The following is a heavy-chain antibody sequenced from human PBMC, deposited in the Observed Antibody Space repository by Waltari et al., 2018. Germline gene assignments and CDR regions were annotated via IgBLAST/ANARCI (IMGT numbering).Heavy chain of an antibody. J-gene: IGHJ6*02. CDR3: ARAQTKSWGLYYYYGMDV. V-gene: IGHV3-21*01. D-gene: IGHD7-27*01. Sequence: EVQLVESGGGLVKPGGSLRLSCAASGFTFSSYSMHWVRQARGKGLEWVSSISSSSSYIYYADSVKGRFTISRDNAKNSLYLQMNSLRAEDTAVYYCARAQTKSWGLYYYYGMDVWGQGTTVTVSS. CDR1: GFTFSSYS. CDR2: ISSSSSYI.